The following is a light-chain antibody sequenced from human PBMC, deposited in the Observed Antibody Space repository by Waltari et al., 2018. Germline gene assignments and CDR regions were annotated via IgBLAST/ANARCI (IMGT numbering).Light chain of an antibody. Sequence: QSALTQPASVSGSPGQSIPISCTGTSSDVGFDTVVSWYQQHPGKAPELVVYEVISRPSGVSNRFSGSKSGNTASLTISGLQAEDEADYYCCSYAGRNIWVFGGGTKLTVL. CDR3: CSYAGRNIWV. J-gene: IGLJ3*02. CDR1: SSDVGFDTV. CDR2: EVI. V-gene: IGLV2-23*02.